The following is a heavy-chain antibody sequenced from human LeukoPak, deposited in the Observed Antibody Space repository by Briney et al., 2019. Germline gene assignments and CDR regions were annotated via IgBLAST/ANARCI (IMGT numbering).Heavy chain of an antibody. CDR1: GFTFSSYN. CDR2: ITSDSRYM. CDR3: ARTAKTYYYGSGSSYYFDY. J-gene: IGHJ4*02. D-gene: IGHD3-10*01. V-gene: IGHV3-21*01. Sequence: GGSLSLSCAASGFTFSSYNMNWVRQAPGKGLEWVSSITSDSRYMYYADSVKGRFTISRDNAKNSLYLQMNSLRAEDTAVYYCARTAKTYYYGSGSSYYFDYWGQGTLVTVSS.